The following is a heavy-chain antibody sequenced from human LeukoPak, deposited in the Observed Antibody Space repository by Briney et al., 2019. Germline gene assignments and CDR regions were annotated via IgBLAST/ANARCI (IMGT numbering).Heavy chain of an antibody. J-gene: IGHJ3*02. CDR3: ARVADYDYVYAFDI. CDR1: GFTFSSYW. D-gene: IGHD3-16*01. Sequence: GGSLRLSCAASGFTFSSYWMHWVRHAPGKGLVWVSRINSDGSSTSYADSVKGRFTISRDNAKNTLYLQMNSLRAEDTAVYYCARVADYDYVYAFDIWGQGKMVTVSS. V-gene: IGHV3-74*01. CDR2: INSDGSST.